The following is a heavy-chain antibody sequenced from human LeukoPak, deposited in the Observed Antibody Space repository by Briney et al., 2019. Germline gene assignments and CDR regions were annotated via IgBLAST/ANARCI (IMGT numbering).Heavy chain of an antibody. V-gene: IGHV1-69*13. J-gene: IGHJ4*02. CDR2: IIPIFGTA. CDR3: RVVPAAIIDY. Sequence: ASVKVSCKASGGTFSSYAISWVRQAPGQGLEWMGGIIPIFGTANYAQKFQGRVTITADESTSTAYMELSSLRSEDTAVYYCRVVPAAIIDYWGQGTLVTVSS. CDR1: GGTFSSYA. D-gene: IGHD2-2*02.